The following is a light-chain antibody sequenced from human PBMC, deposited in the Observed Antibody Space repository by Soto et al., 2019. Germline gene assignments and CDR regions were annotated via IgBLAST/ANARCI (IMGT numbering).Light chain of an antibody. J-gene: IGKJ4*01. CDR1: QSISSW. CDR2: DAS. V-gene: IGKV1-5*01. Sequence: DIQMAQPPSTLSASVVDRVTITCLASQSISSWLAWYQQKLGRAPRLLIYDASSLESGVPSRFSGSGYGTEFTLTISSLQPDDFATYYCQQYNTYSSLTFGGGTKVDIK. CDR3: QQYNTYSSLT.